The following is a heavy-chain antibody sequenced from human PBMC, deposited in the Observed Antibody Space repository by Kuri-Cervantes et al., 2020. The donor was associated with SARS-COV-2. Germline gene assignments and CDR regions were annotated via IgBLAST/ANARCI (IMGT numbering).Heavy chain of an antibody. CDR2: TSSGSTYI. V-gene: IGHV3-21*01. CDR3: ARAGGSGGTSNYYYYMDV. D-gene: IGHD2-15*01. Sequence: GGSLRLSCAASGFTFSSHSMNWVRQAPGKGLEWVSCTSSGSTYIYYVDSVKGRFTISRDNAKSSLYLQMNSLRAEDTAVYYCARAGGSGGTSNYYYYMDVWGKGTTVTVSS. CDR1: GFTFSSHS. J-gene: IGHJ6*03.